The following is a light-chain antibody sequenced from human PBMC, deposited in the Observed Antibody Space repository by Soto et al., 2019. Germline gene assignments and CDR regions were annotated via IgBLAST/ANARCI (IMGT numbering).Light chain of an antibody. CDR2: DAS. V-gene: IGKV3-11*01. J-gene: IGKJ5*01. Sequence: ILLTQSPATLSLSPGERATLSCRASQTISTYLAWYQQKPGQAPSLLIYDASKRATGIPARFSGSGSGTDFTLTISSAEPEDFAVYYCQQRSNRPTFGQGTRLEIK. CDR1: QTISTY. CDR3: QQRSNRPT.